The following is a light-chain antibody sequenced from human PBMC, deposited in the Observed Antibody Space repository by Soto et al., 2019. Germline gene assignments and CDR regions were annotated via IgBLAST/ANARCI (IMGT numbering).Light chain of an antibody. CDR2: GAS. CDR1: QSVSSN. V-gene: IGKV3-15*01. CDR3: QQYNNWPWT. Sequence: EIVMTQSPATLSVSPGERATLSCRASQSVSSNLAWYQQKPGQAPRLLIYGASTRATGIPARFSGSGSGTEFTLTISSLQFEDFVVYYCQQYNNWPWTFGQGTKVEIK. J-gene: IGKJ1*01.